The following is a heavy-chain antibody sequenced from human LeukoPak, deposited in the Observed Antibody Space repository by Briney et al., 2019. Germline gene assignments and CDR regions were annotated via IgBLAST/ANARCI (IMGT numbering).Heavy chain of an antibody. V-gene: IGHV3-21*01. J-gene: IGHJ5*02. D-gene: IGHD2-21*02. CDR3: ARDLGDYNWFDP. Sequence: GGSLRLSCAASGFTFSSYSMNWVRQAPGKGLEWVSSISSSSSYIYYADSVKGRFTISRDNAKNSPYLQMNSLRAEDTAVYYCARDLGDYNWFDPWGQGTLVTVSS. CDR2: ISSSSSYI. CDR1: GFTFSSYS.